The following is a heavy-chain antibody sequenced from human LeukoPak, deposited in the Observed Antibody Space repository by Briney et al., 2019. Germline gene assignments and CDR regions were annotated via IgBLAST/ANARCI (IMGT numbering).Heavy chain of an antibody. V-gene: IGHV4-59*01. CDR3: ARGGPTTAPDAFDI. Sequence: SETLSLTCTVSGGSISSYYWSWIRQPPGKGLEWIGYIYYSGSTNYNPSLKSRVTISVDTSKNQFSLKLSSVTAADTAVYYCARGGPTTAPDAFDIWGQGTTVTVSS. J-gene: IGHJ3*02. CDR2: IYYSGST. CDR1: GGSISSYY. D-gene: IGHD4-4*01.